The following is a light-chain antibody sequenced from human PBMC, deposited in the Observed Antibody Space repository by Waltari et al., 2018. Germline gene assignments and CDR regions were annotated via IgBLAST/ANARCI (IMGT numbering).Light chain of an antibody. V-gene: IGLV1-51*01. CDR2: DNN. J-gene: IGLJ2*01. CDR3: GTWDSSASGVV. CDR1: SSNIWSHF. Sequence: QSVLPQPPSVSAAPGRRVTIPCSGTSSNIWSHFLAWYQQLPGTAPKLLIHDNNKRPSGIPYRISGSKSGTSATLVIAGLQPGDEADYYCGTWDSSASGVVFGGGTKLTVL.